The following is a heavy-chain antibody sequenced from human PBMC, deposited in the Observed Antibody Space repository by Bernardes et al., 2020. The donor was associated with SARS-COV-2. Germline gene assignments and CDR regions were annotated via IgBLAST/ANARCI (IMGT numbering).Heavy chain of an antibody. J-gene: IGHJ6*02. CDR1: DYTFTNYW. Sequence: GGSLKISCKGSDYTFTNYWIGWVRQMPGKGLEWMWIIYPGDSDTKYSPSFQGRFTISADNSVNTAYLQWSSLKASDTAIYYCARRRYGDFGVDVWGQGTTVTVSS. CDR2: IYPGDSDT. D-gene: IGHD4-17*01. V-gene: IGHV5-51*01. CDR3: ARRRYGDFGVDV.